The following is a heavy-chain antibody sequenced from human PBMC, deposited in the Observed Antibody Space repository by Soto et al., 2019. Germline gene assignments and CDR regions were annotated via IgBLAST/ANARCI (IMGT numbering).Heavy chain of an antibody. Sequence: QVQLQQWGAGLLKPSETLSLTCAVYGGSFSGYYWSWIRQPPGKGLEWIGEINHSGSTNYNPSLKRRVTISVDTSKNQFSLKLSSVTAADTAVYYCARGLEDYDILTGWGQGTLVTVSS. CDR1: GGSFSGYY. V-gene: IGHV4-34*01. J-gene: IGHJ4*02. D-gene: IGHD3-9*01. CDR3: ARGLEDYDILTG. CDR2: INHSGST.